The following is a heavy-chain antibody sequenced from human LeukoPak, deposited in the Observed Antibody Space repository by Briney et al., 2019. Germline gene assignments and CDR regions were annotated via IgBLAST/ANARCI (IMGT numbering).Heavy chain of an antibody. V-gene: IGHV1-8*01. CDR2: MNPNSGNT. Sequence: GASVKVSCKASGYSFTSYDVNWVRQATGQGLEWMGWMNPNSGNTGYAQKFQGRVTMTRNTSISAAYMELSSLRSEDTAVYYCARWRYGYVIDYWGQGTLVTVSS. J-gene: IGHJ4*02. CDR1: GYSFTSYD. D-gene: IGHD5-18*01. CDR3: ARWRYGYVIDY.